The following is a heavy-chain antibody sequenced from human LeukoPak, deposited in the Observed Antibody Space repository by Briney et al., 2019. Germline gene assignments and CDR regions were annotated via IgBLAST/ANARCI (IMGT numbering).Heavy chain of an antibody. CDR3: ARAFSSGWYPYSIGGLWFDY. V-gene: IGHV4-59*01. Sequence: PSETLSLTCTVSGGSISSYYWSWIRQPPGKGLEWIGNIYYTGSTNYNPSLKSRVTISVDTSKNQFSLKLSSVTAAVTAVYYCARAFSSGWYPYSIGGLWFDYWGQGTLVTVSS. CDR1: GGSISSYY. CDR2: IYYTGST. D-gene: IGHD6-19*01. J-gene: IGHJ4*02.